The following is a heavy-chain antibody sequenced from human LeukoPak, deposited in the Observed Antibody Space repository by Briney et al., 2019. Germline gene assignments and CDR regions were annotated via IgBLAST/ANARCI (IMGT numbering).Heavy chain of an antibody. CDR2: ISAYNGNT. CDR3: ARDRSGYYDPFDY. Sequence: ASVKVSCKASGYTFTDFGVSWVRQAPGQGLEWMGWISAYNGNTNYVQKFQGRVTMTTDISTSTAYMELRSLRSDDTAVYYCARDRSGYYDPFDYWGQGTLVTVSS. CDR1: GYTFTDFG. V-gene: IGHV1-18*01. D-gene: IGHD3-22*01. J-gene: IGHJ4*02.